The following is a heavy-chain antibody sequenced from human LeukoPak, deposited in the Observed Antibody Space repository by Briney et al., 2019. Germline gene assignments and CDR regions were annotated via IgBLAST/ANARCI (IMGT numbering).Heavy chain of an antibody. CDR2: IRSDGSEK. V-gene: IGHV3-30*02. J-gene: IGHJ4*02. CDR3: AKDFGSYGDAAVY. CDR1: GFTFRIYG. Sequence: SGESLRLSCAASGFTFRIYGMHWVRQAPGKGLEWVAFIRSDGSEKYYADSVKGRFTISRDNSKNTLNLQMNSLRAEDTAVYYCAKDFGSYGDAAVYWGQGTLVTVSS. D-gene: IGHD4-17*01.